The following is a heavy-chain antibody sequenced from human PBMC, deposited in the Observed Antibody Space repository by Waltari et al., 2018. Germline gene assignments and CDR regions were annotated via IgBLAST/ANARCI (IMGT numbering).Heavy chain of an antibody. CDR2: ISYDGSNK. CDR3: ANIAAADNYFDY. D-gene: IGHD6-13*01. J-gene: IGHJ4*02. V-gene: IGHV3-30*18. Sequence: QVQLVESGGGVVQPGRSLTLPCAASGFPFSSYGMHGVRQAPGKGLEWVAVISYDGSNKYYADSVKGRFTISRDNSKNTLYLQMNSLRAEDTAVYYCANIAAADNYFDYWGQGTLVTVSS. CDR1: GFPFSSYG.